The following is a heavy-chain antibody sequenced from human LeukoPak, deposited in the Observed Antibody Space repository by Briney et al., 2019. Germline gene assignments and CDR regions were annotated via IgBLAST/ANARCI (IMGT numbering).Heavy chain of an antibody. V-gene: IGHV3-23*01. CDR1: GFTFSSYA. Sequence: GGSLRLSCAASGFTFSSYAMSWVRQAPGKGLEWVSAISGSGGSIYYADSVKGRFTISRDNSKNTLYLQMNSLRAEDTAVYYCARVGSSGWYYFDYWGQGALVTVSS. D-gene: IGHD6-19*01. CDR3: ARVGSSGWYYFDY. CDR2: ISGSGGSI. J-gene: IGHJ4*02.